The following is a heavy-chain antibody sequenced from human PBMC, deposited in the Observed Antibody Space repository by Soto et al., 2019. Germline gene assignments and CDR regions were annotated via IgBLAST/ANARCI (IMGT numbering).Heavy chain of an antibody. CDR1: GGSISGSY. Sequence: SSETLSLTCSVSGGSISGSYWSWIRQSPGKGLEWLGYVYYTGSTNYSPSLRSRVSISVDTSKNEFPLRLSSVTAADTAVYFCAGSVAVSGAHIDYWGQGTQVTVSP. CDR2: VYYTGST. CDR3: AGSVAVSGAHIDY. D-gene: IGHD6-19*01. V-gene: IGHV4-59*01. J-gene: IGHJ4*02.